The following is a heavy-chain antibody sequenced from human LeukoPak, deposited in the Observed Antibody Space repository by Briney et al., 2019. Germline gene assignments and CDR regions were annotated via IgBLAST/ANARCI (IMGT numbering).Heavy chain of an antibody. D-gene: IGHD6-19*01. J-gene: IGHJ6*02. V-gene: IGHV5-51*01. CDR1: GYSFTKKW. Sequence: GESLKISCKGSGYSFTKKWIGWVRQMPGKGLEWMGIIYPHDSDIRYSPSFQGQVTISVDKSISTAYLQWSSLKASDTAMYYCARLAVAGTKYYYYYGMDVWGQGTTVTVSS. CDR3: ARLAVAGTKYYYYYGMDV. CDR2: IYPHDSDI.